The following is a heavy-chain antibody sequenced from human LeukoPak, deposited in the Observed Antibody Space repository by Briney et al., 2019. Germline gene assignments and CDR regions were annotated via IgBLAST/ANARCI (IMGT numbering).Heavy chain of an antibody. J-gene: IGHJ6*03. D-gene: IGHD1-26*01. V-gene: IGHV3-23*01. CDR3: ARGMGVPRYYYYYMDV. CDR2: ISGSGGTT. CDR1: GFTFSSYA. Sequence: GGSLRLSCAASGFTFSSYAMSWVRQAPGKGPQWVSSISGSGGTTYVADSVKGRFTISRDNSKNTLYLQINSLRAEDTAVYYCARGMGVPRYYYYYMDVWGKGTTVTVSS.